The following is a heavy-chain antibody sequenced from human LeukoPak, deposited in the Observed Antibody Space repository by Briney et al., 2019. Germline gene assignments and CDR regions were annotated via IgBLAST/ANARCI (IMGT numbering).Heavy chain of an antibody. CDR2: ISAYNGNT. V-gene: IGHV1-18*01. CDR1: GYTFTSYG. D-gene: IGHD3-22*01. J-gene: IGHJ5*02. CDR3: ARTAYDSSVYYGLVWFDP. Sequence: ASVKVSCKASGYTFTSYGISWVRQAPGQGLEWMGWISAYNGNTNYAQKLQGRVTMTTDTSTSTAYMELRSLRSDDTAVYYCARTAYDSSVYYGLVWFDPWGQGILVTVSS.